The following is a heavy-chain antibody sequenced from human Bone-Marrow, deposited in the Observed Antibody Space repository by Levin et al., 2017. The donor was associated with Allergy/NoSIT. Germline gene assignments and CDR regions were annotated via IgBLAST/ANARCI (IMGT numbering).Heavy chain of an antibody. CDR2: IHYSGST. Sequence: PSETLSLTCTVSGDSFSSSTNSWGWIRQPPGKGLEWTGTIHYSGSTYYNPSLKGRVTVSVDTSKNKFSLNLSSVTATDTAVYYCARLRGGIQLWESWGQGTLVTVSS. CDR3: ARLRGGIQLWES. D-gene: IGHD5-18*01. CDR1: GDSFSSSTNS. V-gene: IGHV4-39*01. J-gene: IGHJ5*02.